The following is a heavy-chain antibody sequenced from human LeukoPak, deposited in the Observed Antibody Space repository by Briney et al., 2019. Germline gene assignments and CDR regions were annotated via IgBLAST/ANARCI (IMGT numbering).Heavy chain of an antibody. J-gene: IGHJ4*02. CDR1: GYTFTSYY. V-gene: IGHV1-46*01. Sequence: ASVKVSCKASGYTFTSYYMHWVRQAPGQGLEWMGIINPSGGSTSYAQKFQGRVTMTRDTSTSTVYMELSSLRSEDTAVYYCARDQARSGSYPGYFDYWGQGTLVTVSS. CDR2: INPSGGST. D-gene: IGHD1-26*01. CDR3: ARDQARSGSYPGYFDY.